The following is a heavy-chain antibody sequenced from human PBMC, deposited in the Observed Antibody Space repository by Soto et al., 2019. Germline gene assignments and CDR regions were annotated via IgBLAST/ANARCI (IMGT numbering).Heavy chain of an antibody. Sequence: EVQLLESGGSLVQPGGSLRLSCAASGFTFSSYAMSWVRQGPGKGLEWVSAISDSGTNTYYADSVKGRFTISRDNSKSTLYLQMNSLRDEDTATYYRARSRSSSGPWGQGTLVSVSS. CDR1: GFTFSSYA. CDR3: ARSRSSSGP. CDR2: ISDSGTNT. D-gene: IGHD6-6*01. V-gene: IGHV3-23*01. J-gene: IGHJ4*02.